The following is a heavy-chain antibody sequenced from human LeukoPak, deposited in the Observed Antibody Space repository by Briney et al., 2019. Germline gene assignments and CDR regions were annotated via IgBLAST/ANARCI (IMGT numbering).Heavy chain of an antibody. CDR2: IFPGGST. D-gene: IGHD1-26*01. CDR3: ARGPYSGSNFDY. V-gene: IGHV4-4*07. J-gene: IGHJ4*02. Sequence: EPSETLSLTCTVSGGSISSYYWSGIRQPAGKGLEGIGRIFPGGSTNYNPSLKSRVTMSVDTSKNQFSLRLSSVTAVDTAVYYCARGPYSGSNFDYWGQGSLVIVSS. CDR1: GGSISSYY.